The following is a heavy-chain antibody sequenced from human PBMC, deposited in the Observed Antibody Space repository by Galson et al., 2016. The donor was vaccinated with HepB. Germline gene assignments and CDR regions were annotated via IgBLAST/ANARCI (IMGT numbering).Heavy chain of an antibody. CDR3: ARTYYNFLTGYYRYYFDF. V-gene: IGHV4-30-4*01. CDR1: GGSIRGGDYY. J-gene: IGHJ4*02. CDR2: IHDSGST. Sequence: LSLTCTVSGGSIRGGDYYWSWIRQPPGKGLEWIGFIHDSGSTYYNPTLNSRLTISVDRAKNQFPLKLSSVTVADTAVYHCARTYYNFLTGYYRYYFDFWGQGTLVTVSS. D-gene: IGHD3-9*01.